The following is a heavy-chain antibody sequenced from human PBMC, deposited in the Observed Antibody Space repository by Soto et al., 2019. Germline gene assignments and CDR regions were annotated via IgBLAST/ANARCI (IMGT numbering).Heavy chain of an antibody. CDR3: ARLVDTAKSNWFDP. D-gene: IGHD5-18*01. J-gene: IGHJ5*02. CDR2: ISYSGST. Sequence: SETLSLTCTVSGGSISSGNYYWSWIRQPPGKGLERIGFISYSGSTYYSLSLKSRVTISVDTSKNQFSLNLSFVTAADTAVYYCARLVDTAKSNWFDPWGQGTLVTVSS. V-gene: IGHV4-30-4*01. CDR1: GGSISSGNYY.